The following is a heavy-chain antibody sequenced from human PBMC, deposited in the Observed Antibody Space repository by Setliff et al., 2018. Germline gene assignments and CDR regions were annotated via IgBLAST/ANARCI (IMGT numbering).Heavy chain of an antibody. Sequence: SETLSLTCTVSGDSISGDYWSWIRQPPGKGLEWIGFIHYSGSTNYNPSLKSRVTISLDSSKTQFSLKLSSVTAADTAVYYCARAMYSAGYYGGGYSYYYMDVWGKGTTVTVSS. V-gene: IGHV4-59*08. D-gene: IGHD3-22*01. CDR1: GDSISGDY. CDR2: IHYSGST. J-gene: IGHJ6*03. CDR3: ARAMYSAGYYGGGYSYYYMDV.